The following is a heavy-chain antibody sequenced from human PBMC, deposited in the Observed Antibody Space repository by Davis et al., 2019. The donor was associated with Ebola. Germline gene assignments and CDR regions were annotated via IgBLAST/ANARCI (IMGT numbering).Heavy chain of an antibody. V-gene: IGHV1-2*02. D-gene: IGHD1-26*01. J-gene: IGHJ5*02. CDR1: GYTFTGYY. CDR3: ARDVVGATTYFDP. Sequence: ASVKVSCKASGYTFTGYYMHWVRQAPGQGLEWMGWINPNSGGTNYAQKFQGRVTMTRDTSISTAYMELSRLRSDDTAVYYCARDVVGATTYFDPWGQGTLVTVSS. CDR2: INPNSGGT.